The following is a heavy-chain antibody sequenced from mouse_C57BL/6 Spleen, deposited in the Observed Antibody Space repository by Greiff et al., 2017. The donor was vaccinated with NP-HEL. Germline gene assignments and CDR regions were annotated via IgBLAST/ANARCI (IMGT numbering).Heavy chain of an antibody. Sequence: EVQLQQSGAELVRPGSSVKMSCTTSGYTFTSYGINWVKQRPGQGLEWIGYIYIGNGYTEYNEKFKGKATLTSDTSSSTAYMQLSSLTSEESAIDFCARRRKATDYAMDYWGQGPSVTVSS. V-gene: IGHV1-58*01. CDR3: ARRRKATDYAMDY. CDR2: IYIGNGYT. D-gene: IGHD3-3*01. J-gene: IGHJ4*01. CDR1: GYTFTSYG.